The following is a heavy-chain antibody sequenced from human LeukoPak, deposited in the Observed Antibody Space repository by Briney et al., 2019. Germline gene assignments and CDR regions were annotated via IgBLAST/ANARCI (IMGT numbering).Heavy chain of an antibody. Sequence: ASVTVSFTGSGYTFTDHYIHWVRQALGQGVEGVGWINANTGGTDYAQKFQDRIAISTYTSISTVYMELSRLKSDDTALYSCARDRATIDGIAWYYFENWGQGNL. V-gene: IGHV1-2*02. J-gene: IGHJ4*02. D-gene: IGHD5-12*01. CDR3: ARDRATIDGIAWYYFEN. CDR1: GYTFTDHY. CDR2: INANTGGT.